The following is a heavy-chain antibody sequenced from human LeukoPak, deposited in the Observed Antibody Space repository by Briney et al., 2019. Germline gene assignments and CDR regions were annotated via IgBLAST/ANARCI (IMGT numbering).Heavy chain of an antibody. V-gene: IGHV3-9*01. D-gene: IGHD1-26*01. J-gene: IGHJ4*02. CDR1: GFTFDDYA. Sequence: PGGSLRLSCAAFGFTFDDYAMHWVRQAPGKGLEWVSGISWNSGSIGYADSVKGRFTISRDNAKNSLYLQMNSLRAEDTALYYCAKDTGGATTYYFDYWGQGTLATVSS. CDR2: ISWNSGSI. CDR3: AKDTGGATTYYFDY.